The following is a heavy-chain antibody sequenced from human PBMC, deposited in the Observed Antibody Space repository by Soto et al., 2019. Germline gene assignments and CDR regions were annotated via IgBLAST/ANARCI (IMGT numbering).Heavy chain of an antibody. CDR2: FRERGGTT. CDR1: GFGFTFSTSA. CDR3: AKDLYSSSWYGWFDY. D-gene: IGHD6-13*01. V-gene: IGHV3-23*01. J-gene: IGHJ4*02. Sequence: GGSRRLSCAASGFGFTFSTSAMSWVRQAPGKGLEWVSTFRERGGTTHYANSGRGRFTISRDNSKTTLYLQMSSLRAADTAVYYCAKDLYSSSWYGWFDYWGQGTLVTVSS.